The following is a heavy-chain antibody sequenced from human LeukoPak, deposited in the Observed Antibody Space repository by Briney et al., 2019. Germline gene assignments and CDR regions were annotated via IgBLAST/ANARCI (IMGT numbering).Heavy chain of an antibody. CDR3: ARAWNGNYFDY. CDR1: SYSISSGYY. D-gene: IGHD1-1*01. V-gene: IGHV4-38-2*01. Sequence: PSGTLSLTCAVSSYSISSGYYWGWIRQPPGKGLECIGTIYHSGSTYYNPSLKSRVPISVDTSKNQFSLNLTSVTAADTAVYYCARAWNGNYFDYWGQGTLVTVSS. CDR2: IYHSGST. J-gene: IGHJ4*02.